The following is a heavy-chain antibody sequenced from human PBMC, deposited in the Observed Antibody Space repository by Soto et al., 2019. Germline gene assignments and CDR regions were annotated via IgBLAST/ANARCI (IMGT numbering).Heavy chain of an antibody. CDR1: GFIFRSYV. CDR3: ARGETTGGFGV. J-gene: IGHJ4*01. Sequence: QVQLVASGGGVVQPGTSLRLSSVGSGFIFRSYVIHWVCQAPGKVLEWVVLTSYDGSNTYYDDSVKGRFTISRANSRNRVDLVTESLRLEDTAFYCCARGETTGGFGVWGHGTLVSVSS. D-gene: IGHD3-16*01. CDR2: TSYDGSNT. V-gene: IGHV3-30*13.